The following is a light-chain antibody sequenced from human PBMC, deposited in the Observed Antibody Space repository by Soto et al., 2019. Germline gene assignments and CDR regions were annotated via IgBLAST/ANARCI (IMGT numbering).Light chain of an antibody. CDR1: ISNIGTNY. Sequence: QSVLTQPPSASGTPGQRVTISCSGSISNIGTNYVYWYQQLPGTAPKLLIFRHDQRPSGVPDRFSRSRSGTSASLAISGLRSEDEADYYCASWDASLSGPVFGGGTQLTVL. CDR3: ASWDASLSGPV. J-gene: IGLJ2*01. V-gene: IGLV1-47*01. CDR2: RHD.